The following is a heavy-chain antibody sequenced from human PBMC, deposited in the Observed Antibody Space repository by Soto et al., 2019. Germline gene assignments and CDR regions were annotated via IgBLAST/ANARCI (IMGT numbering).Heavy chain of an antibody. V-gene: IGHV1-18*01. Sequence: QAQLVQSGAEVKRPGASVKVSCRASGYRFTSYGINWVRQAPGQGLEWLGWISAYDGNTNYAQILQGRVSMTTDTSANTAYMGLRSLRADDTAMYYCARGGYYDSSGSRNYYYYGMNVWGQGTTVTVSS. D-gene: IGHD3-22*01. CDR1: GYRFTSYG. CDR2: ISAYDGNT. J-gene: IGHJ6*02. CDR3: ARGGYYDSSGSRNYYYYGMNV.